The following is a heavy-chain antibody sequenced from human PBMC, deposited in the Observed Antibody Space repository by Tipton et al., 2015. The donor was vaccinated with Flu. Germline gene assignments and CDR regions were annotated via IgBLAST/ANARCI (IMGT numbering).Heavy chain of an antibody. Sequence: TLSLTCTVSGGSISSYYWSWIRQPPGKGLEWIGYIYYSGSTNYNPSLKSRVTISVDTSKNQFSLKLSSVTAADTAVYYCARANYDILTGYPWGSVGWFDPWGQGILVTVSS. CDR1: GGSISSYY. D-gene: IGHD3-9*01. CDR2: IYYSGST. V-gene: IGHV4-59*01. J-gene: IGHJ5*02. CDR3: ARANYDILTGYPWGSVGWFDP.